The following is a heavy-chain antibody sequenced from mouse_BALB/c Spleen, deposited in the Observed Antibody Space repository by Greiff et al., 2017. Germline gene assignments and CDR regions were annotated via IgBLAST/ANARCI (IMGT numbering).Heavy chain of an antibody. CDR2: IYPGNGDT. J-gene: IGHJ4*01. Sequence: QVQLQQPGAELVKPGASVKMSCKASGYTFTSYNMHWVKQTPGQGLEWIGAIYPGNGDTSYNQKFKGKATLTADKSSSTAYMQLSSLTSEDSAVYYCARGPYGNYPYYYAMDYWGQGTSVTVSS. V-gene: IGHV1-12*01. D-gene: IGHD2-1*01. CDR3: ARGPYGNYPYYYAMDY. CDR1: GYTFTSYN.